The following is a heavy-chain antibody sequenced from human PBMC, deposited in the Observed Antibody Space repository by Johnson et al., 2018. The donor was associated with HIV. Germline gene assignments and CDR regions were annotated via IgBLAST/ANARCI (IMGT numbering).Heavy chain of an antibody. Sequence: VQLVESGGGLVQPGGSLRLSCAASGFTFSKYEMNWVRQAPGKGLEWVSYISNSDNTIYYADSVKGRFTISRDNAKNSLHLQMNRLRAEDTAVYYCAIEAPLGYCSSSSCYQPLGAFDIWGQGTLVTVSS. CDR2: ISNSDNTI. CDR1: GFTFSKYE. J-gene: IGHJ3*02. V-gene: IGHV3-48*03. D-gene: IGHD2-2*01. CDR3: AIEAPLGYCSSSSCYQPLGAFDI.